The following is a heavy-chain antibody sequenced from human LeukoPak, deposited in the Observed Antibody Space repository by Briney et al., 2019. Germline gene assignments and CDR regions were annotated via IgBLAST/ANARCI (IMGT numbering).Heavy chain of an antibody. D-gene: IGHD3-10*01. CDR2: ISSNRGST. CDR1: GYTFSDYD. J-gene: IGHJ6*04. Sequence: GGSLKLSCVASGYTFSDYDMHWVRQAPGQGLEYISGISSNRGSTFYAQTVKGRFSISRDNSKNTLYVQMGSLRGEDMAVYYCARDQELQRFGEFCIDHYYYFGMDVWGEGTTVTVSS. V-gene: IGHV3-64*01. CDR3: ARDQELQRFGEFCIDHYYYFGMDV.